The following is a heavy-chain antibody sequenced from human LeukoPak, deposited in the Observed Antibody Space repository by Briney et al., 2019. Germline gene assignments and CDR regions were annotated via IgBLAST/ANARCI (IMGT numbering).Heavy chain of an antibody. CDR2: INAGNGNT. Sequence: ASVKVSCKASGYTFTSYAMHWVRQAPGQRLEWMGWINAGNGNTKYSQKFQGRVTITRDTSASTAYMELSSLRSEDTVVYYYARDFDAYYFDYWGQGTLVTVSS. CDR3: ARDFDAYYFDY. CDR1: GYTFTSYA. D-gene: IGHD3-9*01. V-gene: IGHV1-3*01. J-gene: IGHJ4*02.